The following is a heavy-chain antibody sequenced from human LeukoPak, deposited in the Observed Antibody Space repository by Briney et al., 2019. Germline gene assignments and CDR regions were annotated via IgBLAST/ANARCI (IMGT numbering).Heavy chain of an antibody. CDR2: INWNSDSI. D-gene: IGHD4-17*01. Sequence: GGSLRLSCAVSGFTFDDYAMHWVRQVPGKGLEWVSGINWNSDSIGYADSVKGRFTTSRDNAKNSLYLQMNSLRAEDTAFYYCAKNGGGDSDYGTCDDWGQGTLVT. V-gene: IGHV3-9*01. J-gene: IGHJ4*02. CDR1: GFTFDDYA. CDR3: AKNGGGDSDYGTCDD.